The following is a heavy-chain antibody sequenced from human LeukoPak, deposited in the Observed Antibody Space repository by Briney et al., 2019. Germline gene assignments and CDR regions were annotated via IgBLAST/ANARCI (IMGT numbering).Heavy chain of an antibody. V-gene: IGHV3-30*02. Sequence: GGSLRLSCAASGFIFRNHGMHWVRQAPGKGLEWVAFIRYDGSNKYYADSMKGRFTISRDNSKNTLYLQMNSLRAEDTAVYYCAKEGTAHFDYWGQGTLVTVSS. CDR2: IRYDGSNK. D-gene: IGHD1-1*01. J-gene: IGHJ4*02. CDR3: AKEGTAHFDY. CDR1: GFIFRNHG.